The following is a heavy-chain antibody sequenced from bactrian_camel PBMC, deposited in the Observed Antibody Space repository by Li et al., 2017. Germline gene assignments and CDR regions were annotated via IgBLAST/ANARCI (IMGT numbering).Heavy chain of an antibody. CDR1: GATQDIGC. J-gene: IGHJ4*01. V-gene: IGHV3S53*01. Sequence: HVQLVESGGGSVQAGGSLRLSCVASGATQDIGCMGWFRQVPGLEREGIGSIDSGGITTYADSLKARFTISRDNANNMLYLQMNLLKPEDAAMYYSAAGRRLGWACDPDYWGQGTQVTVS. D-gene: IGHD5*01. CDR3: AAGRRLGWACDPDY. CDR2: IDSGGIT.